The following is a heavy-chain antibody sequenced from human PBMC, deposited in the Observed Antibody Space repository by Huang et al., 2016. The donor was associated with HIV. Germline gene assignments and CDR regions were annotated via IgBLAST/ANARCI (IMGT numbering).Heavy chain of an antibody. V-gene: IGHV3-74*02. J-gene: IGHJ4*01. D-gene: IGHD3-3*01. CDR3: VRAREKGYDFWSGYRY. CDR1: GFIFSDYW. CDR2: IESEGSST. Sequence: EVELAESGGGSVRPGQSLRLSCVGSGFIFSDYWMHWVRQIPGKGLMWVARIESEGSSTSYADSVKGRFTIYRDNARNTVYLQMSSLRVDDTAVYYCVRAREKGYDFWSGYRYWGQGAQVTVSS.